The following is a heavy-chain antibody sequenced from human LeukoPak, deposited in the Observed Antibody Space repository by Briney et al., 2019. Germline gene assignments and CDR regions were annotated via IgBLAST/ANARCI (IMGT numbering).Heavy chain of an antibody. CDR1: GFTFSSYA. CDR2: ISGSGGST. CDR3: ANQERWLQLAV. J-gene: IGHJ4*02. Sequence: GGSLRLSCAASGFTFSSYAMSWVRQAPGKGLEWVSAISGSGGSTYYADSVKGRFTISRDNSKNTLYLQMNGLRAEDTAVYYCANQERWLQLAVWGQGTLVTVSS. V-gene: IGHV3-23*01. D-gene: IGHD5-12*01.